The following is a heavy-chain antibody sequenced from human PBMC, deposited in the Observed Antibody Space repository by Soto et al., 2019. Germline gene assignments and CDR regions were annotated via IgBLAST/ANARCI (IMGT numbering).Heavy chain of an antibody. J-gene: IGHJ4*02. CDR3: ARDNALTGRTFDS. CDR1: GGTFSSYA. CDR2: IIPLFDTT. Sequence: QVQLVQSGAEVKKPGSSVKVSCKASGGTFSSYAFSWVRQAPGQGLEWLGGIIPLFDTTVYAQKFQGRVTITADASTRTVYMDLSSLGSEDRAVYFCARDNALTGRTFDSWGQGTVVTVSS. V-gene: IGHV1-69*12. D-gene: IGHD3-9*01.